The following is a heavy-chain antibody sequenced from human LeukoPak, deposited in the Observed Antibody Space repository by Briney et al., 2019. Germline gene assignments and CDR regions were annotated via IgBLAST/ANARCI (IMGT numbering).Heavy chain of an antibody. Sequence: GGSLRLSCAASGFTFSGYNMNWVRQAPGKGLEWVSSISSSSSYIYYADSVKGRFTISRDNAKNSLYLQMNSLRAEDTAVYYCASSSERDYDFWSGYPLGYWGQGTLATASS. CDR2: ISSSSSYI. D-gene: IGHD3-3*01. CDR3: ASSSERDYDFWSGYPLGY. V-gene: IGHV3-21*01. J-gene: IGHJ4*02. CDR1: GFTFSGYN.